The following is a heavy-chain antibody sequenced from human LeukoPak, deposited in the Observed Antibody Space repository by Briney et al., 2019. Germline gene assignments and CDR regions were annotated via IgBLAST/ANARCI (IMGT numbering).Heavy chain of an antibody. CDR3: ARDTSVGLYYYMDV. CDR1: EYTFTGYY. V-gene: IGHV1-2*02. D-gene: IGHD4-23*01. J-gene: IGHJ6*03. CDR2: ISPNSGGT. Sequence: AASVKVSCKTSEYTFTGYYMHWVRQAPGQGLEWMGWISPNSGGTNYAQKFQGRVTMTSDTSISTAYMELSRLRSDDTAVYYCARDTSVGLYYYMDVWGKGTTVTISS.